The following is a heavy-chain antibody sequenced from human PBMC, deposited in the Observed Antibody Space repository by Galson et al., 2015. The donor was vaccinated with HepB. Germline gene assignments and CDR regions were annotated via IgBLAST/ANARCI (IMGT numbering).Heavy chain of an antibody. J-gene: IGHJ4*02. Sequence: SVKVSCKASGYTFTGYYMHWVRQAPGQGLEWMGRINPNSGGTNYAQKFQGRVTMTRDTSISTAYMELSRLRSDDTAVYYCARGGNGGNVVPSDYWGQGTLVTVSS. CDR1: GYTFTGYY. V-gene: IGHV1-2*06. CDR2: INPNSGGT. CDR3: ARGGNGGNVVPSDY. D-gene: IGHD2-15*01.